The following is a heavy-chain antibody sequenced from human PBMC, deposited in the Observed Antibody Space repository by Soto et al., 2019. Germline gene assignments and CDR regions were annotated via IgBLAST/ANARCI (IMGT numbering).Heavy chain of an antibody. V-gene: IGHV3-30*18. J-gene: IGHJ2*01. Sequence: QVQLVESGGGVVQPGRSLRLSCAASGFTFSSYGMHWVRQAPGKGLEWVAGISYDGSNKYYADSVKGRFTISRYNSKNKLYLQRNSLRAEVAAVYYCAKWRASGIYFWHNWYFDLWGRGTLVTVSS. D-gene: IGHD1-26*01. CDR3: AKWRASGIYFWHNWYFDL. CDR1: GFTFSSYG. CDR2: ISYDGSNK.